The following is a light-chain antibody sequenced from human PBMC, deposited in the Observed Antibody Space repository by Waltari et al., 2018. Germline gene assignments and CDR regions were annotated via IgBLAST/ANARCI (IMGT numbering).Light chain of an antibody. CDR2: EVN. V-gene: IGLV2-23*02. Sequence: QSALTQPASVSGSPGQSITISCSGTGSDVGSYNLVSWYQQHPGKALKLIIYEVNMRPSGVSDRFSGSKSGVTASLTISGLQAEDEAVYFCCSFATNSIVIFGGGTKLTVL. CDR3: CSFATNSIVI. CDR1: GSDVGSYNL. J-gene: IGLJ2*01.